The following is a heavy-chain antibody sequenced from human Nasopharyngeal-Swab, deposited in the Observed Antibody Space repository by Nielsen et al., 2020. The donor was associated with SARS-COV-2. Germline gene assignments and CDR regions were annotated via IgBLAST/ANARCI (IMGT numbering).Heavy chain of an antibody. D-gene: IGHD3-3*01. J-gene: IGHJ5*02. Sequence: ASVKVSCKPSGYTFTRYGISWVRQAPGQGLEWMGWINTNTGNPTYAQGFTGRFVFSLDTSVSTAYLQISSLKAEDTAVYYCARDHDFWSGYYSWFDPWGQGTLVTVSS. CDR1: GYTFTRYG. CDR3: ARDHDFWSGYYSWFDP. CDR2: INTNTGNP. V-gene: IGHV7-4-1*02.